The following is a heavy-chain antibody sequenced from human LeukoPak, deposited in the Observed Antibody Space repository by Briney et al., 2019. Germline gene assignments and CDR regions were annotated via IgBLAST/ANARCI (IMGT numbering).Heavy chain of an antibody. D-gene: IGHD3-10*01. CDR1: GYTFTSYD. J-gene: IGHJ4*02. V-gene: IGHV1-8*01. Sequence: GASVKVSCKASGYTFTSYDINWVRQATGQGLEWMGWMNPNSGNTGYAQKFQGRVTMTRNTSIGTAYMELSSLRSEDTAVYYCARGGRSRYYGSGSSNIGRDYWGQGTLVTVSS. CDR3: ARGGRSRYYGSGSSNIGRDY. CDR2: MNPNSGNT.